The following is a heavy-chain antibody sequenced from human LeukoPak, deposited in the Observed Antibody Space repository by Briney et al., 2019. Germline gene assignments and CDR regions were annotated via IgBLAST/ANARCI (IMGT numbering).Heavy chain of an antibody. J-gene: IGHJ4*02. CDR3: ARRYGSGSYPFDY. CDR2: IYHSGST. V-gene: IGHV4-4*02. Sequence: SGTLSLTCAVSGGSISSSNWWSWVRQPPGKGLEWIGEIYHSGSTNYNPSLKSRVTISVDKSKNQFSLKLSSVTVADTAVYYCARRYGSGSYPFDYWGQGTLVTVSS. CDR1: GGSISSSNW. D-gene: IGHD3-10*01.